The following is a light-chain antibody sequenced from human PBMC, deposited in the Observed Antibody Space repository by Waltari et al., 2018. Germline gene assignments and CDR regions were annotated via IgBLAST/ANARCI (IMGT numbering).Light chain of an antibody. CDR1: QSISSY. Sequence: DIQMTQSPSSLSASVGDRVTITCRASQSISSYLNWYQQKPGEAPKLPIYAASSLQSGGPTRFSGSGSWTDFAPTISSLQPEDFATYYCQQSYSTPPERTFGQGTKLEIK. V-gene: IGKV1-39*01. J-gene: IGKJ2*01. CDR3: QQSYSTPPERT. CDR2: AAS.